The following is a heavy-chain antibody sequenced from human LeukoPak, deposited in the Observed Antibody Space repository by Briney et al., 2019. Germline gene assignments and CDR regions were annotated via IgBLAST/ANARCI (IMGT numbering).Heavy chain of an antibody. CDR2: IYYSGIT. CDR1: GGSISNYY. CDR3: ARVFGSGYDFRGAFDI. V-gene: IGHV4-59*01. J-gene: IGHJ3*02. D-gene: IGHD5-12*01. Sequence: PSETLSLTCTVSGGSISNYYWNFIRQPPGKGLEWIGYIYYSGITNYNPSLKSRVTISVDTSKNQFSLKLSAVTAADTAVYYCARVFGSGYDFRGAFDIWGQGTMVTVSS.